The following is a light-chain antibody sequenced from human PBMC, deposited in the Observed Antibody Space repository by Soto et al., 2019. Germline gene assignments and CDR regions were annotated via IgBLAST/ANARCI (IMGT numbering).Light chain of an antibody. J-gene: IGLJ3*02. CDR3: SSYTSSITRV. CDR2: EVS. V-gene: IGLV2-14*01. Sequence: QSALTQPASVSGSPGQSITISCTGTSSDVGGYNYVSWYQLHPGKAPKLMIYEVSNRPSGVSNRFSGSKSVNTASLTISGLQAEDEADYYCSSYTSSITRVFGGGTKLTVL. CDR1: SSDVGGYNY.